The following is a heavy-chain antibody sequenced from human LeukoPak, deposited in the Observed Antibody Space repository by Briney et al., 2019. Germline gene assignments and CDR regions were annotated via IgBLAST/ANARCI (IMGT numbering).Heavy chain of an antibody. D-gene: IGHD6-19*01. CDR3: ARLGIAVAAT. J-gene: IGHJ4*02. Sequence: PSETLSLTCTVSGGSISSYYWSWIRQPPGKGLEWIGYIYYSGSTNYNPSLKSRVTISVDTSKNQFSLKLSSVTAADTAVYYCARLGIAVAATWGQGTLVTVSS. V-gene: IGHV4-59*08. CDR2: IYYSGST. CDR1: GGSISSYY.